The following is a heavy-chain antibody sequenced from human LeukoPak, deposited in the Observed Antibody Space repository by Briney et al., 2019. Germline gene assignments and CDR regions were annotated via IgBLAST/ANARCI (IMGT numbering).Heavy chain of an antibody. CDR1: GFSFSSND. J-gene: IGHJ4*01. Sequence: GGSLRPSCAASGFSFSSNDMHWVRQAPGKGLEWVAFIRYDGSHEHYIESVKGRFTVSRDNSKNTLYLQMNSLRVDDTAVYFCAKEVRVVTAILYFDHWGQGSLVTVSS. CDR3: AKEVRVVTAILYFDH. D-gene: IGHD2-21*02. CDR2: IRYDGSHE. V-gene: IGHV3-30*02.